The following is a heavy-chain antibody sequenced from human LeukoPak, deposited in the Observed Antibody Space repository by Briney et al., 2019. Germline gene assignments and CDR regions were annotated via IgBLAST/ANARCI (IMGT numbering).Heavy chain of an antibody. V-gene: IGHV1-69*13. CDR1: GGTFSSYA. D-gene: IGHD2-15*01. CDR3: ARGTFLGYCSGGSCPHNWFDP. Sequence: ASVKVSCKASGGTFSSYAISRVRQAPGQGLEWMGGIIPIFGTANYAQKFQGRVTITADESTSTAYMELSSLRSEDTAVYYCARGTFLGYCSGGSCPHNWFDPWGQGTLVTVSS. J-gene: IGHJ5*02. CDR2: IIPIFGTA.